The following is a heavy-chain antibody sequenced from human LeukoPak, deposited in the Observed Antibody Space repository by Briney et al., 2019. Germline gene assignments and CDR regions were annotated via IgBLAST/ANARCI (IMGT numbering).Heavy chain of an antibody. CDR3: ARDFWGYFDPQDYYYGMDV. D-gene: IGHD3-9*01. V-gene: IGHV3-21*01. Sequence: GGSLRLSCAASGFTFSSYSMNWVRQAPGKGLEWVSSISSSSSYIYYADSVKGRFTISRDNAKNSLYLQMNSLRAEDTAVYYCARDFWGYFDPQDYYYGMDVWGQGTTVTVSS. CDR2: ISSSSSYI. CDR1: GFTFSSYS. J-gene: IGHJ6*02.